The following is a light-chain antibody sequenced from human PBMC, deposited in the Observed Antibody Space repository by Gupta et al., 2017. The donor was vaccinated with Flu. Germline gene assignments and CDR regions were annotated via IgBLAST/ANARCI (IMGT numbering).Light chain of an antibody. CDR3: CSYTITTRVV. V-gene: IGLV2-14*01. J-gene: IGLJ3*02. Sequence: QSALTQPASVSGFPGQSITISCSGTTSDVVTYNSVSWYQQHPGKAPKVMIFDVSNRPSGISRRFSGSKSVNTASLTISELQSEDEADYYCCSYTITTRVVFGGGTKVTVL. CDR2: DVS. CDR1: TSDVVTYNS.